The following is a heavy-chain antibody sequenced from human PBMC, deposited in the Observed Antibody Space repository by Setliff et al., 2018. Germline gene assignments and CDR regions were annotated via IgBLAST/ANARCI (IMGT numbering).Heavy chain of an antibody. CDR1: GVTIGGNNYYY. CDR3: ARAVDSSGYFPYWYFDL. D-gene: IGHD3-22*01. CDR2: IFYRGTT. V-gene: IGHV4-39*07. Sequence: PSETLSLTCSLSGVTIGGNNYYYWAWIRQPPGKGLEWIGTIFYRGTTYYNLSLKSPVTISLDASKNQFSLNLTSVTAADTAVYFCARAVDSSGYFPYWYFDLWGRGALVTVSS. J-gene: IGHJ2*01.